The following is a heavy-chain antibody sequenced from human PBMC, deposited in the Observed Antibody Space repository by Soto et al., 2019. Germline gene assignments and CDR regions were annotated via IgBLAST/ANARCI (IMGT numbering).Heavy chain of an antibody. CDR3: AREGGIVGATAADY. CDR1: GGSISSGGHY. V-gene: IGHV4-31*03. D-gene: IGHD1-26*01. CDR2: IYYSGST. Sequence: QVQLQESGPGLVKPSQTLSLTCTVSGGSISSGGHYWSWIRQHPGKGLEWIGYIYYSGSTYYNPSLKSRVTISVDTSKNQFYLKLSSVTAADTAVYYCAREGGIVGATAADYWGQGTLVTVSS. J-gene: IGHJ4*02.